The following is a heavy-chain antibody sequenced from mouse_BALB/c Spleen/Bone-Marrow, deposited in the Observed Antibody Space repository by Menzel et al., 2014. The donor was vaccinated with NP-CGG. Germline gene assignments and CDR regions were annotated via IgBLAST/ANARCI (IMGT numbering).Heavy chain of an antibody. CDR2: IDPANVNT. D-gene: IGHD1-1*01. CDR1: GFHIKNTY. Sequence: VQLQQSGAELLKPGASVKLFCPSSGFHIKNTYIHWVKQRPEQGLERVGRIDPANVNTKYDPKCQGKATITADTSSNTAYLQLISLTSEDAAVYYCATYYYGSSLFAYWGQGTLVTVSS. J-gene: IGHJ3*01. CDR3: ATYYYGSSLFAY. V-gene: IGHV14-3*02.